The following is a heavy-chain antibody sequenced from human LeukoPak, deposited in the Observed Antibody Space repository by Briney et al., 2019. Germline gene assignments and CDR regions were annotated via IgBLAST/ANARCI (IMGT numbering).Heavy chain of an antibody. J-gene: IGHJ4*02. CDR2: ISSSGSTI. V-gene: IGHV3-48*04. CDR3: ARVRYFDSEDY. D-gene: IGHD3-9*01. Sequence: GGSLRLSCAASGFTFSSYAMSWVRQAPGKGLEWVSYISSSGSTIYYADSVKGRFTISRDNAKNSLYLQMNSLRAEDTAVYYCARVRYFDSEDYWGQGTLVTVSS. CDR1: GFTFSSYA.